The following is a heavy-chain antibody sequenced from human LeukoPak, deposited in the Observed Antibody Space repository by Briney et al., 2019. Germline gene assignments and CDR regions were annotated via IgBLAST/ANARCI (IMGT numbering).Heavy chain of an antibody. CDR2: INPHSGGT. J-gene: IGHJ4*02. Sequence: ASVKVSCKASGYTFNGNYIHWVRQAPGQGLEWMGWINPHSGGTSSAQKFQGWVTMTRDTSISTAYIELSRLTSDDTAIYYCARAKGDLFNGFYFDYWGQGTLITVSS. D-gene: IGHD3-9*01. CDR1: GYTFNGNY. V-gene: IGHV1-2*04. CDR3: ARAKGDLFNGFYFDY.